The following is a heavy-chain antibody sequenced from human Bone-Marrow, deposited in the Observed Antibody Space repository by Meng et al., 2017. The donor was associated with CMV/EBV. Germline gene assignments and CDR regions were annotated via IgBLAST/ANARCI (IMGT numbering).Heavy chain of an antibody. CDR3: ARDAVVPAATKTNWFDP. CDR2: INPNSGGT. V-gene: IGHV1-2*02. Sequence: GESLKISCAASGFTFTGYYMHWVRQAPGQGLEWMGWINPNSGGTNYAQKFQGRVTMTRDTSISTAYMELSRLRSDDTAVYYCARDAVVPAATKTNWFDPWGQGTLVTVSS. J-gene: IGHJ5*02. D-gene: IGHD2-2*01. CDR1: GFTFTGYY.